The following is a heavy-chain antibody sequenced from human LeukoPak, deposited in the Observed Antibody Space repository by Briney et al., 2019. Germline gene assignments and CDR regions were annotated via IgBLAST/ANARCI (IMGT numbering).Heavy chain of an antibody. D-gene: IGHD6-19*01. J-gene: IGHJ4*02. V-gene: IGHV3-74*01. CDR3: ARKIAVADYFDY. Sequence: TGGSLRLSCAASGFSFSSDWMHWVRQVPGEGLVWVSRINSDGSSTAYADSVKGRFTISRDNVKNTLYLQMNSLRAEDTAVYYCARKIAVADYFDYWGQGTLVTVSS. CDR2: INSDGSST. CDR1: GFSFSSDW.